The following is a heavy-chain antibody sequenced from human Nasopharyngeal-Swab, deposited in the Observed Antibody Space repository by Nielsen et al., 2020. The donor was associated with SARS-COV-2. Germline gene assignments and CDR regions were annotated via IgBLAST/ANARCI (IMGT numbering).Heavy chain of an antibody. CDR3: AKVGFLATTTEGYFDY. Sequence: GESLKISCAASGFTFSSYSMNWVRQAPGKGLEWVSAISGSGGSTYYADSVKGRFTISRDNSKNTLYLQMNSLRAEDTAVYYCAKVGFLATTTEGYFDYWGQGTLVTVSS. J-gene: IGHJ4*02. D-gene: IGHD1-26*01. CDR2: ISGSGGST. V-gene: IGHV3-23*01. CDR1: GFTFSSYS.